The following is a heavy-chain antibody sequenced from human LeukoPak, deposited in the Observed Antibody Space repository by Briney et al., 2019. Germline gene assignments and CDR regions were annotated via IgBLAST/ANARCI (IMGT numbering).Heavy chain of an antibody. D-gene: IGHD3-16*01. CDR3: ASPGPESYHYVWGSLEN. V-gene: IGHV4-34*01. CDR2: INHSGSA. Sequence: PSETLSLTCAAYGGSFIDYYLTWIRQTPGKGLEWIGEINHSGSAKYNPSLKSRVIISIDTSKNQFSLNLSSVTAADTAVYYCASPGPESYHYVWGSLENWGQGTLVIVSS. CDR1: GGSFIDYY. J-gene: IGHJ4*02.